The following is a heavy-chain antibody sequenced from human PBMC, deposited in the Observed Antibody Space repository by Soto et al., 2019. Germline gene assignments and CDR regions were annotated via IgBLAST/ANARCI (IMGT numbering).Heavy chain of an antibody. J-gene: IGHJ4*02. Sequence: QITLRESGPTVVKPTQTLTLTCTFSGFSLNTPGGGVGWIRQPPGKALDWVALIYWDDAKRYNPSLKRRLVITKDSSKNQVVLTMTNVDPVDTATYYCAHLVTADDSEYFDFWGQGTLVPVSP. CDR3: AHLVTADDSEYFDF. D-gene: IGHD3-3*01. CDR2: IYWDDAK. CDR1: GFSLNTPGGG. V-gene: IGHV2-5*02.